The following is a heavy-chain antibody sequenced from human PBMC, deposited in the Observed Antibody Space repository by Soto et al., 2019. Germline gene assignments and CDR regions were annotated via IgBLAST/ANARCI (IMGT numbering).Heavy chain of an antibody. CDR1: GYSFTSYW. Sequence: PVESLKISCKGSGYSFTSYWISWVRQMPGKGLEWMGRIDPSGSYTNYSPSFQGHVTISADKSISTAYLQWSSLKASDPAMYYCARRLIVIVAGTYYYYGMDVGGKGTRVTSPQ. CDR2: IDPSGSYT. J-gene: IGHJ6*04. D-gene: IGHD6-19*01. CDR3: ARRLIVIVAGTYYYYGMDV. V-gene: IGHV5-10-1*01.